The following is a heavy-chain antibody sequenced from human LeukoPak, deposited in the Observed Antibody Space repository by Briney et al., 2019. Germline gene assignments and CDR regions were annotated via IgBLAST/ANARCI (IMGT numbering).Heavy chain of an antibody. Sequence: GGSLRLSCAASRFVFRNYWMSWVRQAPGKGLGWVAYIKKTGSETYYVDSVEGRFTITRDNARNSLFLQMNSLRAEDTAVYYCAREDGYCSGGNCYSYFDSWGQGTLVTVSS. D-gene: IGHD2-15*01. V-gene: IGHV3-7*01. CDR3: AREDGYCSGGNCYSYFDS. J-gene: IGHJ4*02. CDR1: RFVFRNYW. CDR2: IKKTGSET.